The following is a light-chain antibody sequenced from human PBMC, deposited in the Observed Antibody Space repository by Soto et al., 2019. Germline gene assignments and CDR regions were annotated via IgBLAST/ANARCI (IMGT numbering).Light chain of an antibody. Sequence: DFVMTQSPDSLAASLGERATINCKSSQSVLYSSNNKNYLAWYQQRPGQPPKLLIYWASTRESGVPDRFSGSGSGTDFTLTITSLQAEDVAVYYGQQYESTPPTFGQGTKLEIK. J-gene: IGKJ2*01. CDR1: QSVLYSSNNKNY. CDR2: WAS. V-gene: IGKV4-1*01. CDR3: QQYESTPPT.